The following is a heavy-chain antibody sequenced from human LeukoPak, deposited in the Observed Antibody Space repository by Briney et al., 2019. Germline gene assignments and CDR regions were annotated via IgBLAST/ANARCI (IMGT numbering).Heavy chain of an antibody. CDR3: ARYSGYYYDSSGYFDVY. CDR2: IYYSGST. D-gene: IGHD3-22*01. CDR1: GGSISSRSYY. J-gene: IGHJ4*02. V-gene: IGHV4-39*07. Sequence: SETLSLTCTVSGGSISSRSYYWGWIRQPPGKGLEWIGSIYYSGSTYYNPSLKSRVTTSVDTSKNQFSLKLSSVTAADTAVYYCARYSGYYYDSSGYFDVYWGQGTLVTVSS.